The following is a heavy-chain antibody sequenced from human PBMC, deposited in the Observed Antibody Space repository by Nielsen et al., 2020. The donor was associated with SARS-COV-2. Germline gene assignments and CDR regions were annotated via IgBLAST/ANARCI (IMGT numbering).Heavy chain of an antibody. CDR1: GFTFSSYG. J-gene: IGHJ3*02. Sequence: GESLKISCAASGFTFSSYGMHWVRQAPGKGLEWVAVIWYDGSNKYYADSVKGRFTISRDNAKNSLYLQMNSLRAEDTAVYYCARDLAETGDAFDIWGQGTMVTVSS. CDR3: ARDLAETGDAFDI. D-gene: IGHD7-27*01. V-gene: IGHV3-33*01. CDR2: IWYDGSNK.